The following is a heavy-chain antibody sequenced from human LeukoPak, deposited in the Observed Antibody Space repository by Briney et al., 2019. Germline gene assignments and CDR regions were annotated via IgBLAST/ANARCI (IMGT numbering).Heavy chain of an antibody. J-gene: IGHJ5*01. CDR3: ARGLSASYDFNWFDS. CDR2: INTSGTT. V-gene: IGHV4-4*07. CDR1: GGSFSGHY. D-gene: IGHD2/OR15-2a*01. Sequence: SETLSLTCTVSGGSFSGHYWSWIRQPAGKGPEWMGRINTSGTTRYDPSLKSRVTMSVDTSKNQFSLKLTSVTAADTAVYYCARGLSASYDFNWFDSWGQGTLVTVSS.